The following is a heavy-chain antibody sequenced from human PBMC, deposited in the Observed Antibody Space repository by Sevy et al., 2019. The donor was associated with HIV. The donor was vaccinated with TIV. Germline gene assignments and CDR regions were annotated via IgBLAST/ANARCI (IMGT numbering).Heavy chain of an antibody. CDR2: INPKSGGT. CDR3: ARGTDGYE. CDR1: GYTFTGYY. V-gene: IGHV1-2*02. D-gene: IGHD5-12*01. J-gene: IGHJ4*02. Sequence: ASVKVSCKASGYTFTGYYMHWVRQAPGKGVEWMGWINPKSGGTNYAKTFQGRVTMTRDTSISTAYMELSRLRSDDTAVYYCARGTDGYEWGQGTLVTVSS.